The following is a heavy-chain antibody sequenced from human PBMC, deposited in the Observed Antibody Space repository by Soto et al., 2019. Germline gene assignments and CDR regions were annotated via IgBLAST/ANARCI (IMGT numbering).Heavy chain of an antibody. CDR1: GYTFTGYY. V-gene: IGHV1-2*04. D-gene: IGHD6-13*01. CDR2: INPNSGGT. J-gene: IGHJ5*02. Sequence: QVQLVQSGAEVKKPGASVKVSCKASGYTFTGYYMHWVRQAPGQGLEWMGWINPNSGGTNYAQKFQGWVTMTRDTSISTAYMELSRLRSDDTAVYYCARVTIAAAGTDNWFDPWGQGTLVTVSS. CDR3: ARVTIAAAGTDNWFDP.